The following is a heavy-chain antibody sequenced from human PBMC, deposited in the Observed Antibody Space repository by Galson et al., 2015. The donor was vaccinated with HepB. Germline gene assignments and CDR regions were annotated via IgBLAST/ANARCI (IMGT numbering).Heavy chain of an antibody. J-gene: IGHJ4*02. Sequence: SLRLSCAASGFTFSSYSMNWVRQASGKGLEWVGRIRSKANSYATAYAASVKGRFTISRDDSKNTAYLQMNSLKTEDTAVYYCTPWGDPPLGYWGQGTLVTVSS. D-gene: IGHD2-21*02. CDR1: GFTFSSYS. CDR3: TPWGDPPLGY. CDR2: IRSKANSYAT. V-gene: IGHV3-73*01.